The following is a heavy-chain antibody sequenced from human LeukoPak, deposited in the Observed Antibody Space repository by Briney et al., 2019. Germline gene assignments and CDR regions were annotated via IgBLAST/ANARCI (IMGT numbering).Heavy chain of an antibody. CDR3: ARVRPAKLWYFDL. CDR2: INPNSGGT. V-gene: IGHV1-2*02. D-gene: IGHD2-2*01. CDR1: GYTFTGYY. J-gene: IGHJ2*01. Sequence: ASVKVSCKASGYTFTGYYVHWVRQAPGQGLEWMGWINPNSGGTNYAQKFQGRVTMTRDTSISTAYMELSRLRSDDTAVYYCARVRPAKLWYFDLWGRGTLVTVSS.